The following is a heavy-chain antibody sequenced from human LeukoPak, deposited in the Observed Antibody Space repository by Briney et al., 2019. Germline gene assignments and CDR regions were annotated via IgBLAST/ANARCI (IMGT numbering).Heavy chain of an antibody. V-gene: IGHV3-49*03. J-gene: IGHJ4*02. CDR3: AKDSTDSGYPFDY. CDR1: GFTFGDYA. D-gene: IGHD5-12*01. Sequence: GRSLRLSCTASGFTFGDYAMSWFRQAPGKGLEWVGYIRSKGYGGTTEYAASVKGRFTISRDNSKNTLYLQMNSLRAEDTAVFYCAKDSTDSGYPFDYWGQGTLVTVSS. CDR2: IRSKGYGGTT.